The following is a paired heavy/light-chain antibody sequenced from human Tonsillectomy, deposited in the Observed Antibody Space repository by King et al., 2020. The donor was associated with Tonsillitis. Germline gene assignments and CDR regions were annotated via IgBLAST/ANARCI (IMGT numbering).Light chain of an antibody. V-gene: IGLV2-14*01. CDR1: SSDIGGYNY. Sequence: QSALTQPASVSGSPGQSITISCTGTSSDIGGYNYVSWYQQHPGKAPQLMIFHVNNRPSGVSDRFSGSKSGNTASLTISGLQAEDEADYYCTSYTSSSSYVFGTGTEVTVL. J-gene: IGLJ1*01. CDR3: TSYTSSSSYV. CDR2: HVN.
Heavy chain of an antibody. CDR1: GYTFTSYY. CDR3: ARGLEGDPLNYYYMDV. J-gene: IGHJ6*03. V-gene: IGHV1-46*01. Sequence: QVQLVQSGAEVKKPGASVKVSCKASGYTFTSYYLHWVRQAPGQGLEWMGRINPRGGSTNHAQKFQGRLTMTRDTSTSTVYMELKSLRSEDTSVYYCARGLEGDPLNYYYMDVWGKGTTVSVSS. CDR2: INPRGGST.